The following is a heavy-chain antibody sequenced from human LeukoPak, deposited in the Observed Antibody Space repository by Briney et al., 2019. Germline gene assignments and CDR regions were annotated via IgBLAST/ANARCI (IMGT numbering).Heavy chain of an antibody. CDR3: ARIWDTSGYYFGYFDN. CDR2: IKEEGSEK. J-gene: IGHJ4*02. V-gene: IGHV3-7*01. D-gene: IGHD3-22*01. Sequence: GGSLRLSCAASGFPPSRFWMSWVRHAPGKGLEWVANIKEEGSEKFHVDCVKGRFTISRHNTKNSLYLKMKSLRAEDTVVYYCARIWDTSGYYFGYFDNWGQGSLVTVSS. CDR1: GFPPSRFW.